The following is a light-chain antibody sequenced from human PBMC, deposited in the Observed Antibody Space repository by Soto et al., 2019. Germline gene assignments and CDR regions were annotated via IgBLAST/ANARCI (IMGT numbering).Light chain of an antibody. J-gene: IGKJ1*01. CDR3: QQYYSYPT. CDR2: DAS. CDR1: QSISSW. V-gene: IGKV1-5*01. Sequence: DIQMTQSPSTLSASVGDRVNITCRASQSISSWLDWYQQKAGKAPKLLSYDASSLESGVPSRFSGSGSGNELTLTLSSLQADDFATHYCQQYYSYPTFGQGTKVEIK.